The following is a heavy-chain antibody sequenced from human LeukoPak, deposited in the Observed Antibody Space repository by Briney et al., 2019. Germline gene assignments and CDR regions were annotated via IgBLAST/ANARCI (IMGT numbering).Heavy chain of an antibody. CDR3: AREVRWAAGTSRRKYDY. CDR2: ISAYNGNT. CDR1: GYTFTSYG. Sequence: GASVKVSCKASGYTFTSYGISWVRQAPGQGLDWMGWISAYNGNTNYAQKLQGRVTMTTDTSTSTAYMELRSLRSDDTAVYYCAREVRWAAGTSRRKYDYWGQGTLVTVSS. D-gene: IGHD6-13*01. J-gene: IGHJ4*02. V-gene: IGHV1-18*01.